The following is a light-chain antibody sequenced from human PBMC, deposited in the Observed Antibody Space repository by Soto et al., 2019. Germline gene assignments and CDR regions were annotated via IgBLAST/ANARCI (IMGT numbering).Light chain of an antibody. Sequence: IVITQSPATLTVSHGERATCSCWASQSISSNLAWYQQKPGQAPRLLMFRTSSRATGFPARFSGSGSGTEFNLTISSLQSVDFGVYYCQQYNNWPRATFGGGTKVDIK. CDR2: RTS. V-gene: IGKV3-15*01. J-gene: IGKJ4*01. CDR3: QQYNNWPRAT. CDR1: QSISSN.